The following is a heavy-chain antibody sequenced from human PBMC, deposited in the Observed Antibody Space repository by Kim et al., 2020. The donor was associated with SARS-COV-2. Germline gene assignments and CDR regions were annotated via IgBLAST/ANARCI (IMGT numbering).Heavy chain of an antibody. V-gene: IGHV3-74*01. J-gene: IGHJ5*02. CDR1: GFTFSSYW. Sequence: GGSLRLSCAASGFTFSSYWMHWVRQAPGKGLVWVSRIKSDGSRTSYADSVKGRFTISRDNAKNTLYLQMHSLRAEDTAVYYCARDGEGACGGDCPRFDPWGQGTQVTVSS. CDR2: IKSDGSRT. D-gene: IGHD2-21*02. CDR3: ARDGEGACGGDCPRFDP.